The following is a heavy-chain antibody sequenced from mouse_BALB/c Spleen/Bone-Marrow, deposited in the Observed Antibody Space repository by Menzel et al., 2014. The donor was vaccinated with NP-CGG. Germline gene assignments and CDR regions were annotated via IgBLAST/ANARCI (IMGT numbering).Heavy chain of an antibody. D-gene: IGHD1-1*01. CDR2: INPNNGGT. Sequence: VKLQESGAELVSPGVSVKFSCKASGYTFTSYSIHWVNQSPAQGLEWIGVINPNNGGTDFNEKFKSKATLTVDKSSSTTEMQRLTLKDEAFGFCSRARSYYGNYMDYWGQGTTVTGSS. CDR1: GYTFTSYS. V-gene: IGHV1S120*01. J-gene: IGHJ2*01. CDR3: ARSYYGNYMDY.